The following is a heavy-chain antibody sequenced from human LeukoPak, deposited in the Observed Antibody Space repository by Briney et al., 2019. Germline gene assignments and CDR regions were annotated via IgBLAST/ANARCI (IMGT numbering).Heavy chain of an antibody. CDR2: IHYAEST. CDR3: ARALGSSWYWVDP. CDR1: GGTMSGGNYY. V-gene: IGHV4-30-4*01. D-gene: IGHD6-13*01. J-gene: IGHJ5*02. Sequence: SETLSLTCTVSGGTMSGGNYYWSWIRQSPGKGLEWIGYIHYAESTYYNPSLKSRIIISVDRPKNQFSLKLASVTAADTAVYYCARALGSSWYWVDPWGRGTLITVSS.